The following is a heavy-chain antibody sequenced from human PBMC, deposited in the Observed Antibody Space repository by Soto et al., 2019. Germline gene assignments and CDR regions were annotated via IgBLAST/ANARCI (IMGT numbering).Heavy chain of an antibody. J-gene: IGHJ6*02. CDR3: ASLFDYYGSGSYFSYGMDV. CDR1: GGSISSSSYY. CDR2: IYYSGST. Sequence: PSETLSLTCTVSGGSISSSSYYWGWIRQPPGKGLEWIGSIYYSGSTYYNPSLKSRVTISVDTSKNQFSLKLSSVTAADTAVYYGASLFDYYGSGSYFSYGMDVWGQGTTVTVSS. V-gene: IGHV4-39*01. D-gene: IGHD3-10*01.